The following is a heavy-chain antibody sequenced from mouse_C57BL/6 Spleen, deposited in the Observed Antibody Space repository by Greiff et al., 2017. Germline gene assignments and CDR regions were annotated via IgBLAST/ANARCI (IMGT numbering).Heavy chain of an antibody. J-gene: IGHJ1*03. V-gene: IGHV1-61*01. D-gene: IGHD1-1*01. CDR2: IYPSDSET. CDR1: GYTFTSYW. Sequence: VQLQQPGAELVRPGSSVKLSCKASGYTFTSYWMDWVKQRPGQGLEWIGNIYPSDSETHYNQKFKDKDTLTVDKSSCTAYMQLSSLTSEDSAVYYCARRGYYYGSSYWYFDVWGTGTTVPVSS. CDR3: ARRGYYYGSSYWYFDV.